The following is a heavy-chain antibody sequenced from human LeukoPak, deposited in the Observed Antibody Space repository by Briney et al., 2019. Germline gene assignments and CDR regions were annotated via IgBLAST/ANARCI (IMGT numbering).Heavy chain of an antibody. D-gene: IGHD5/OR15-5a*01. J-gene: IGHJ4*02. V-gene: IGHV4-34*01. Sequence: KASETLFLTCAVYGGSFSGYYWSWIRQPPGKGLEWIGEINHSGSTNYNPSLKSRVTISVDTSKNQFSLKLSSVTAADTAVYYCARAPLIYAFDYWGQGTLVTVSS. CDR1: GGSFSGYY. CDR2: INHSGST. CDR3: ARAPLIYAFDY.